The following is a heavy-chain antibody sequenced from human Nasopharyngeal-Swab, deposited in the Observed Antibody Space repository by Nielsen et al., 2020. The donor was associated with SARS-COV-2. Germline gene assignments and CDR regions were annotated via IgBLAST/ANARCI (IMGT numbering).Heavy chain of an antibody. CDR3: AKDKPVVPAAFVPNAFDI. CDR2: ISYDGSNK. J-gene: IGHJ3*02. Sequence: WIPQPPGKGLEWVAVISYDGSNKYYADSVKGRFTISRDNSKNTLYLQMNSLRAEDTAVYYCAKDKPVVPAAFVPNAFDIWGQGTMVTVSS. D-gene: IGHD2-2*01. V-gene: IGHV3-30*18.